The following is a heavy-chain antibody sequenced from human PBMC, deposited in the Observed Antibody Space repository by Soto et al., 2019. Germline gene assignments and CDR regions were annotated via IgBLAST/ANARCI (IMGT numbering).Heavy chain of an antibody. V-gene: IGHV1-46*01. CDR3: AKDAIAKDGIWLMDS. D-gene: IGHD3-16*01. J-gene: IGHJ5*02. CDR2: IAPSAGFT. CDR1: GYTFTTHY. Sequence: ASLKVSCKASGYTFTTHYILWVRQAPGQGLDWMGIIAPSAGFTTYAQNFRGRVTMTRDTSTSTIYMELRSLRSDDTAVYYCAKDAIAKDGIWLMDSWGQGTVVTVSS.